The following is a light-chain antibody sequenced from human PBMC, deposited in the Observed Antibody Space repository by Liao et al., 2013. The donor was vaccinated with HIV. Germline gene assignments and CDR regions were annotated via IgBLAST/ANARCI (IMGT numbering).Light chain of an antibody. Sequence: SYVLTQPPSVSVAPGKTARITCGGNHIGSKSVHWYQQKPGQAPVLVIYSDSDRPSGIPERFSGSNSGNTATLTISRVEAGDEADYYCQVWDSSRDPHYVFGAGTKVTVL. J-gene: IGLJ1*01. V-gene: IGLV3-21*01. CDR2: SDS. CDR1: HIGSKS. CDR3: QVWDSSRDPHYV.